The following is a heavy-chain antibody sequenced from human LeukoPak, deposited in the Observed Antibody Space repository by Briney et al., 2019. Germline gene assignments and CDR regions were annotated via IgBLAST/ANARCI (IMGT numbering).Heavy chain of an antibody. CDR1: GFTFSSYT. V-gene: IGHV3-30-3*01. Sequence: GGSLRLSGAASGFTFSSYTMHWVRQAPGKGLEWVAVISYDGSNKYYADSVKGRFTISRDNSKNTLYLQMNSLRAEDTAVYYCARASWPQAYDYWGQGTLVTVSS. CDR2: ISYDGSNK. D-gene: IGHD5-24*01. J-gene: IGHJ4*02. CDR3: ARASWPQAYDY.